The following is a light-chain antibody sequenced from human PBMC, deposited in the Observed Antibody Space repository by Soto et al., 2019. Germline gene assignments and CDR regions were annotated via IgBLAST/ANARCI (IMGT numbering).Light chain of an antibody. Sequence: EIVLTQSPGILSLSPGERATLSCRASQSVSNTCLAWYQQKPGQAPRLLIYDASSRATGIPDRFSGSGSGTDFTLTISRLEPEDFAFYYCHQYGTSPYTFGQGTKLEIK. CDR1: QSVSNTC. CDR3: HQYGTSPYT. CDR2: DAS. J-gene: IGKJ2*01. V-gene: IGKV3-20*01.